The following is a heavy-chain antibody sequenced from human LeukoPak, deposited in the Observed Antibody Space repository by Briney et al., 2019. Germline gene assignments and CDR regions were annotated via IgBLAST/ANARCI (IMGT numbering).Heavy chain of an antibody. Sequence: SETLSLTCAVYGGSFSGYYWSWIRQPPGKGLEWIGEINHSGSTNYNPSLKSRVTISVDTSKNQFSLKLSSVTAADTAVYYCARGSVIVVVTDYYYYGMDVWGKGTAVTVSS. V-gene: IGHV4-34*01. CDR3: ARGSVIVVVTDYYYYGMDV. CDR1: GGSFSGYY. J-gene: IGHJ6*04. CDR2: INHSGST. D-gene: IGHD3-22*01.